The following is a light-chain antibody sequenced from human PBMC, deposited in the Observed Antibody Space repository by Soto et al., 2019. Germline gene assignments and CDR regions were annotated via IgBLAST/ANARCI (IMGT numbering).Light chain of an antibody. CDR2: QES. Sequence: DIQMTQSPSSLSASIGDRVTITCRASKGIGNALGWYQQKPGKAPKMLIYQESSLESGVPSRFSGRGSGTEFTLTINSLQPEDFATYYCQQYNSYSQTFGQGTKVDI. J-gene: IGKJ1*01. V-gene: IGKV1-5*03. CDR1: KGIGNA. CDR3: QQYNSYSQT.